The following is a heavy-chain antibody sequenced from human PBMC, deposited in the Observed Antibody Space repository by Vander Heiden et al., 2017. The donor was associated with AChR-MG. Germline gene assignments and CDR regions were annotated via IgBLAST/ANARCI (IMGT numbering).Heavy chain of an antibody. V-gene: IGHV1-8*01. CDR3: ARRFALRRGPGYYYFMDV. CDR2: VNPKSGNT. Sequence: QVQLVQSGAELKKPGASVKVSCKASGYTFTNYDINWVRQAPGQGLEWMGWVNPKSGNTGSVQKFQGRVTMTRNISVSTVYMELNSLTSEDTAVYYCARRFALRRGPGYYYFMDVWGKGTTVTVSS. CDR1: GYTFTNYD. J-gene: IGHJ6*03.